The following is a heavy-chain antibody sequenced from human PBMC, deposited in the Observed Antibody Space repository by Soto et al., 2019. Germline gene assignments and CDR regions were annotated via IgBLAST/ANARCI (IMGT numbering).Heavy chain of an antibody. CDR3: ARPFPDNTYYYYGMDV. CDR2: ISRSGDTT. CDR1: GFTFSSYA. D-gene: IGHD1-1*01. Sequence: PGGSLRLSCAASGFTFSSYAMSWVRQAPGNGLEWVSTISRSGDTTYYADSVKGRFTVSRDNSKNALYLQLNSLRAEDTAVYYCARPFPDNTYYYYGMDVWGQGTTVTVSS. V-gene: IGHV3-23*01. J-gene: IGHJ6*02.